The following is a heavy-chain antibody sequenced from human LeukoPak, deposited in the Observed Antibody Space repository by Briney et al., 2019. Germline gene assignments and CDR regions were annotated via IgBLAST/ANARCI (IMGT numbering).Heavy chain of an antibody. CDR2: ISGGGGST. Sequence: GGSLRLSSAASGFTSSPSGPSWVRGAPWKGRARPSAISGGGGSTYYADSVKGRFTISRDNSKNTLYLQMNSLRGEDTAVYYCATGSYVVDYWSQGTLVTVSS. V-gene: IGHV3-23*01. CDR1: GFTSSPSG. D-gene: IGHD3-10*01. J-gene: IGHJ4*02. CDR3: ATGSYVVDY.